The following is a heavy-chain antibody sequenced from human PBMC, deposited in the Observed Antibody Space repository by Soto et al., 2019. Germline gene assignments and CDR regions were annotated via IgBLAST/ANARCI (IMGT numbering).Heavy chain of an antibody. CDR3: ARAYNRRRPNDFWSGYPFDY. Sequence: SETLSLTCAVYGGSFSGYYWSWIRQPPGKGLEWIGEINHSGSTNYNPSLKSRVTISVDTSKNQFSLKLSSVTAADTAVYYCARAYNRRRPNDFWSGYPFDYWGQGTLVTVSS. CDR1: GGSFSGYY. J-gene: IGHJ4*02. D-gene: IGHD3-3*01. CDR2: INHSGST. V-gene: IGHV4-34*01.